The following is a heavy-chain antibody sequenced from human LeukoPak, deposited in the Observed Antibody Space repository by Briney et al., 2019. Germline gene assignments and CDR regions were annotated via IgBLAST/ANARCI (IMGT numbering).Heavy chain of an antibody. CDR3: ARHYGP. V-gene: IGHV4-39*01. D-gene: IGHD3-10*01. Sequence: KPSETLSLTCTVSGGSISGSSYYWGWIRQPPGKGLEWIGSIYYSGSTYYNPSLKSRVTISVDTSKNQFSLKPNSVTATDTAVYYRARHYGPWGQGTLVTVSS. CDR1: GGSISGSSYY. J-gene: IGHJ4*02. CDR2: IYYSGST.